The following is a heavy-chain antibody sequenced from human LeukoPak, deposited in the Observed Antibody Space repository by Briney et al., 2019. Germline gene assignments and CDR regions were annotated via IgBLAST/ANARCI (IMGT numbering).Heavy chain of an antibody. J-gene: IGHJ5*02. D-gene: IGHD3-16*01. CDR2: ISGSGGST. CDR1: GFTFSSYA. V-gene: IGHV3-23*01. Sequence: GGSLRLSCAASGFTFSSYAMSWVRQAPGKGLEWVSAISGSGGSTYYADSVKGRFTISRDNSKNTLYLQMNSLRAEDTAVYYCAKVINYYDYVWGPLGFDPWGQGTLVTVSS. CDR3: AKVINYYDYVWGPLGFDP.